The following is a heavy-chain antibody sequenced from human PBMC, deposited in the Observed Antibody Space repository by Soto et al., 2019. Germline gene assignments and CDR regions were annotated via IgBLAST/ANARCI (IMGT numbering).Heavy chain of an antibody. CDR2: ISSSGSTI. CDR1: GFTFSDYY. Sequence: GGSLRLSCAASGFTFSDYYMSWIRQAPGKGLEWVSYISSSGSTIYYADSVKGRFTISRDNAKNSLYLQMNSLRAEDTAVYYCARDPMNNMVRGVNDAFDIWGQGTMVTVSS. V-gene: IGHV3-11*01. CDR3: ARDPMNNMVRGVNDAFDI. D-gene: IGHD3-10*01. J-gene: IGHJ3*02.